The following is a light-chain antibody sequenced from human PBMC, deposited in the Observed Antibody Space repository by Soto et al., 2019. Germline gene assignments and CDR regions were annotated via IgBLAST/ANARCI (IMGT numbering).Light chain of an antibody. CDR3: XXXXSSPYT. V-gene: IGKV3-20*01. CDR1: QSVSSSY. Sequence: EIVLTQSPGTLSLSPGERXTLSXXASQSVSSSYLAWYQQKPGQAPRLLIYGASSRATGIPDRFSGSGSGTDFTLTISRXEPXXXXXXXXXXXXSSPYTFGQGTKLEIK. CDR2: GAS. J-gene: IGKJ2*01.